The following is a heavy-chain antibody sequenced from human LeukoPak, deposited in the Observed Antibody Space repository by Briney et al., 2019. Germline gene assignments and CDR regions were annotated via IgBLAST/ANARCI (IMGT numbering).Heavy chain of an antibody. J-gene: IGHJ4*02. D-gene: IGHD3-22*01. CDR3: ARVTNYYDSSGYPIDY. V-gene: IGHV3-74*01. CDR2: INSDGSST. Sequence: GGSLRLSCAASGLTFSSYWMHWVRQAPGKGLVWVSRINSDGSSTSYADSVKGRFTISRDNAKNTLYLQMNSLGAEDTAVYYCARVTNYYDSSGYPIDYWGQGTLVTVSS. CDR1: GLTFSSYW.